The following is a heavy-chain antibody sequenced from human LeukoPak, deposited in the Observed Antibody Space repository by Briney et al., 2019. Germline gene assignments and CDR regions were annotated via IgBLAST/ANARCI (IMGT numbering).Heavy chain of an antibody. Sequence: ASVKVSCKASGYTFTGYYMHWVRQAPGQGFEWMGRINPNSGGTNYAQKFQGRVTMTRDTSISTAYMELSRLRSDDTAVYYCARAGYDILTGYSTRYMDVWGKGTTVTVSS. D-gene: IGHD3-9*01. CDR2: INPNSGGT. J-gene: IGHJ6*03. CDR1: GYTFTGYY. V-gene: IGHV1-2*06. CDR3: ARAGYDILTGYSTRYMDV.